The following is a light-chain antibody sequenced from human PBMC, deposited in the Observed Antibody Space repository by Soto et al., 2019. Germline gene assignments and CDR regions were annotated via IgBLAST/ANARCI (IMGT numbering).Light chain of an antibody. Sequence: DIQMTQSPATLSASVGDRVTITCRASQSINSWLAWYQQKPGKAPKLLIYQASILEPGVPSRFSGSGSGTEFTLTISSLQPDDFATYYCQQYSRYSAFGQGTKVDIK. CDR3: QQYSRYSA. V-gene: IGKV1-5*03. CDR1: QSINSW. J-gene: IGKJ2*01. CDR2: QAS.